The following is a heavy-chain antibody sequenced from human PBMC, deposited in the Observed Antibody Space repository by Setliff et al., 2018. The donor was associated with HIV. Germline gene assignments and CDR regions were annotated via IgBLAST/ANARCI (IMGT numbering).Heavy chain of an antibody. Sequence: PGGSLRLSCAASGFTFSSYSMNWVRQAPGKGLEWVSSISSSSKIIYYADFVEGRFTISRDNANRSLSLQVNTLRAEDTAVYYCARGRHYDSSGYYRGYFQNWGQGTLVTVSS. V-gene: IGHV3-21*01. D-gene: IGHD3-22*01. CDR3: ARGRHYDSSGYYRGYFQN. CDR1: GFTFSSYS. J-gene: IGHJ1*01. CDR2: ISSSSKII.